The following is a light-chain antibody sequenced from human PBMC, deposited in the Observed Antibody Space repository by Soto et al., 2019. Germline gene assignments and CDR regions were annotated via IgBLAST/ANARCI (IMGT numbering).Light chain of an antibody. J-gene: IGLJ2*01. CDR1: SGHSSYI. Sequence: QPVLTQSSSASASLGSSVKLTCTLSSGHSSYIIAWHQHQPGKALRYLMKLEGSGSYNKGSGVPDRFSGSSSGGDRYLTISNLHSEDEADYYCETWDSNTRVFGGGTKVTVL. V-gene: IGLV4-60*03. CDR3: ETWDSNTRV. CDR2: LEGSGSY.